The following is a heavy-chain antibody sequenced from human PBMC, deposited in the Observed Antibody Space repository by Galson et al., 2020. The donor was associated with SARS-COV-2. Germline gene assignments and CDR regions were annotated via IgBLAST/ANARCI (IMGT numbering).Heavy chain of an antibody. D-gene: IGHD3-10*01. CDR1: GYTFTTYA. Sequence: ASVKVSCKASGYTFTTYAMNWLRQAPGQGLEWMGWIKTSTGRPTYAQGFTGRYVFSLDTSVSTAYLQINSLEADDTAVYYCARDPSAYGSGSHWFDPWGQGTLVTVSS. V-gene: IGHV7-4-1*02. CDR2: IKTSTGRP. CDR3: ARDPSAYGSGSHWFDP. J-gene: IGHJ5*02.